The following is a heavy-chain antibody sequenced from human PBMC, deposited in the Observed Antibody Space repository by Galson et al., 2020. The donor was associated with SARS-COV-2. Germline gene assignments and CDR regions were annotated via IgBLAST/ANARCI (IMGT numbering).Heavy chain of an antibody. J-gene: IGHJ4*02. V-gene: IGHV1-2*02. CDR2: ISPNSGGT. D-gene: IGHD3-22*01. CDR3: ARVPINQYDDSGYYYYFDY. Sequence: ASVKVSCKASGYTFTGYYLHWVRQAHGQGHEWVGWISPNSGGTNYAQKFQGRVTMTRDTSISTAYMELSRLRSDDTAVYYCARVPINQYDDSGYYYYFDYWGQGTLVTVSS. CDR1: GYTFTGYY.